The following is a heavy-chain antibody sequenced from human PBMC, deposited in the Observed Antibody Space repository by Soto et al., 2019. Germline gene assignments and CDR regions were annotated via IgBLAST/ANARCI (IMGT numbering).Heavy chain of an antibody. D-gene: IGHD1-26*01. Sequence: EVQLLESGGGLVQPGGSLRLSCAASGFTFSSYAMSWVRQAPGKGLEWVSGVSGSGDSTYYADSVKGRFTISRDNSKKTLYLQMNSLRAEDTAVYYCAKDPRGYSANYGGPNWFHPWGQGTLVAVSS. CDR2: VSGSGDST. V-gene: IGHV3-23*01. CDR1: GFTFSSYA. CDR3: AKDPRGYSANYGGPNWFHP. J-gene: IGHJ5*02.